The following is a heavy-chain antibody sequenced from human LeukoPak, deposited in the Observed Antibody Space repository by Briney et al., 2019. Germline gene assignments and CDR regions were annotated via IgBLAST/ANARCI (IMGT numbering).Heavy chain of an antibody. CDR1: GYTFTGYY. Sequence: ASVKVSCKASGYTFTGYYMHWVRQAPGQGLEWMGWINPNSGGTNYAQKFQGRVTMTRDTSISTAYMELSRLRSDDTAVYYCARARPREYIAGDYWGQGTLVTVSP. V-gene: IGHV1-2*02. CDR3: ARARPREYIAGDY. J-gene: IGHJ4*02. CDR2: INPNSGGT. D-gene: IGHD6-13*01.